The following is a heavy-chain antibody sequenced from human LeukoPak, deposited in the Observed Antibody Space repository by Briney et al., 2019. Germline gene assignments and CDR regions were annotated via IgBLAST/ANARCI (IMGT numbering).Heavy chain of an antibody. V-gene: IGHV4-39*07. D-gene: IGHD2-21*02. CDR3: ARVQMTDHIVVVTSTFGWVDP. CDR1: GGSINSSSYY. J-gene: IGHJ5*02. Sequence: SETLSLTCTVSGGSINSSSYYWGWIRQPPRKGLEWIGSIYHSGNTYYSPSLKSRLSISIDTSKNQFSLRLSSVTAADTAIYYCARVQMTDHIVVVTSTFGWVDPWGQGTLVTVSS. CDR2: IYHSGNT.